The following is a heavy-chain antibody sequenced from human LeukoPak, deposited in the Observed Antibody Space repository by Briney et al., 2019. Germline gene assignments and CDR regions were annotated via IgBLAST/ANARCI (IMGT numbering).Heavy chain of an antibody. Sequence: GASLRLSCAASGFTLKEYGMSWVRQAPGKGLEWVSTINDNGANTHYADSVKGRFTISRDSSKNTVFLQMNSLRTDDTARYYCTKGDGGWYPIDSWGQGTLIIVSS. J-gene: IGHJ4*02. CDR2: INDNGANT. CDR1: GFTLKEYG. D-gene: IGHD6-19*01. CDR3: TKGDGGWYPIDS. V-gene: IGHV3-23*01.